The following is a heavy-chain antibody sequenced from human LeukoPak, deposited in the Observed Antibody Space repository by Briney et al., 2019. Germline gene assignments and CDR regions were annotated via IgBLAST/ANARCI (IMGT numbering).Heavy chain of an antibody. CDR1: GYTFTNFC. J-gene: IGHJ4*02. V-gene: IGHV1-46*01. D-gene: IGHD2-15*01. CDR3: ARTMADGGTNY. CDR2: INPSSGTT. Sequence: ASVKVSCKASGYTFTNFCIHWVRQAPGQGLVWMGRINPSSGTTDYTQKFQGRVTMTRDTSTSTVYMELSSLTSEDTAVYYCARTMADGGTNYWGQGALVTVSS.